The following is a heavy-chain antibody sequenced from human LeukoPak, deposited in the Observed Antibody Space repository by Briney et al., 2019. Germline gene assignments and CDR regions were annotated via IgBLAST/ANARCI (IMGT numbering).Heavy chain of an antibody. D-gene: IGHD1-26*01. CDR1: GFTFSSYS. V-gene: IGHV3-21*01. CDR3: ARAYSGTYGLGYYYMDV. Sequence: GGSLRLSCAASGFTFSSYSMNWVRQAPGKGLEWVSFISSSRSYIYYADSVKGRFTISRHNAKNSLYLQMNSLRAEDTAVYYCARAYSGTYGLGYYYMDVWGKGTTVTISS. J-gene: IGHJ6*03. CDR2: ISSSRSYI.